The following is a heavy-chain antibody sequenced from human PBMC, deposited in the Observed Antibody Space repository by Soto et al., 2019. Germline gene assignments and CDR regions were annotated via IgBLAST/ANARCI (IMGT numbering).Heavy chain of an antibody. J-gene: IGHJ6*02. Sequence: SETLSLTCTVSGGSISSGDYYWSWIRQPPGKGLEWIGYIYYSGSTYYNPSLKSRVTISVDTSKNQFSLKLSSVTAADTAVYYCARVNLELSYYYYGMEVWGQGTTVTVSS. V-gene: IGHV4-30-4*01. CDR2: IYYSGST. CDR3: ARVNLELSYYYYGMEV. CDR1: GGSISSGDYY. D-gene: IGHD1-26*01.